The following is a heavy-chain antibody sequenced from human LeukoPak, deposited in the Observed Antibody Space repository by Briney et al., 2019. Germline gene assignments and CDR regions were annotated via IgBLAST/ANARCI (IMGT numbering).Heavy chain of an antibody. CDR1: GFTFSSYG. CDR3: AKDLAWISVRGSLDY. CDR2: IRYDGSNK. J-gene: IGHJ4*02. Sequence: PGVSLRLSCAASGFTFSSYGMHWVRQAPGKGLEWVAFIRYDGSNKYYADSVKGRFTISRDNSKNTLYLQMNSLRAEDTAVYYCAKDLAWISVRGSLDYWGQGTLVTVSS. V-gene: IGHV3-30*02. D-gene: IGHD5-12*01.